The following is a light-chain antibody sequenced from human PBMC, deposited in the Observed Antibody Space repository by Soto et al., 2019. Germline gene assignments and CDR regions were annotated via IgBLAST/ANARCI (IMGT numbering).Light chain of an antibody. CDR1: NSNIGAGYP. CDR3: QSYDSNLIGLI. J-gene: IGLJ2*01. CDR2: ADT. V-gene: IGLV1-40*01. Sequence: QSVLTQPPSVTGAPGQRVTISCTGSNSNIGAGYPVHWYQQFPGAAPKLLIYADTHRPSGVPDRLSGSKSGTSASLSITGLQAEDEADFYCQSYDSNLIGLIFGGGTQLTVL.